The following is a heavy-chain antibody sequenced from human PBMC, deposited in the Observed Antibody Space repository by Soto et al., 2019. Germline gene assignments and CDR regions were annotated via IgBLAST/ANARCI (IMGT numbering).Heavy chain of an antibody. CDR1: GYTFTGYY. CDR3: ARGSASFTYYYDSSGYHDY. D-gene: IGHD3-22*01. J-gene: IGHJ4*02. Sequence: ASVKVSGKASGYTFTGYYMHWVRQAPGQGLEWMGWINPNSGGTNYAQKFQGRVTMTRDTSISTAYTELSRLRSDDTAVYYCARGSASFTYYYDSSGYHDYWGQGTLVTVSS. V-gene: IGHV1-2*02. CDR2: INPNSGGT.